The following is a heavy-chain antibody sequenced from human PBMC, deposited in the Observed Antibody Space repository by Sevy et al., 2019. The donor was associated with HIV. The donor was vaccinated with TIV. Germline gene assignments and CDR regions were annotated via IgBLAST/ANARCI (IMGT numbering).Heavy chain of an antibody. CDR1: GFTVSSNY. CDR2: IYSGGST. CDR3: ARRYDFWSGNYFDY. V-gene: IGHV3-53*01. D-gene: IGHD3-3*01. Sequence: GGSLRLSCAASGFTVSSNYMSWVRQAPGKGLEWVSVIYSGGSTYYADSVKGRFTISRDNSKNTLYLQMNSLRAEDTAVYDCARRYDFWSGNYFDYWGQGTLVTVSS. J-gene: IGHJ4*02.